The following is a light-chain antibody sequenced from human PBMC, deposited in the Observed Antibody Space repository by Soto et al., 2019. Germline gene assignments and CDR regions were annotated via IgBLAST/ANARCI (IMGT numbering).Light chain of an antibody. Sequence: DIVMTQSPDSLAVSLGERATINCRSSQTVLYRSNNKNYLAWYQHKPGQPPKLLISWASTRESGVPDRFSGSGSGTDFTLTISSLQAEDVAVYYCQQYYSTPRTFGQGTKVEIK. CDR1: QTVLYRSNNKNY. V-gene: IGKV4-1*01. J-gene: IGKJ1*01. CDR2: WAS. CDR3: QQYYSTPRT.